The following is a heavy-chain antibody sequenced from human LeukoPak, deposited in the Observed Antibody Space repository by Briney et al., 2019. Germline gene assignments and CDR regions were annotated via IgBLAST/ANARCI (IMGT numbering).Heavy chain of an antibody. CDR3: AREILSGYSDY. D-gene: IGHD3-9*01. V-gene: IGHV3-48*02. Sequence: GGSLRLSCEGSGFTFSTYSMNWVRQAPGKGLEWVSYIDGSSSTIYYADSVRGRFTISRDNAQNSLYLQMNNLRDEDTAVYYCAREILSGYSDYWGQGTLVTVSS. J-gene: IGHJ4*02. CDR1: GFTFSTYS. CDR2: IDGSSSTI.